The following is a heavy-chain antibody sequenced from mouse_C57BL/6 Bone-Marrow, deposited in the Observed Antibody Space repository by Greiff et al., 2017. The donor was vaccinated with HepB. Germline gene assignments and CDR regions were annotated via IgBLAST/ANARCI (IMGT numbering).Heavy chain of an antibody. V-gene: IGHV1-39*01. CDR1: GYSFTDYN. Sequence: EVKLQESGPELVKPGASVKISCKASGYSFTDYNMNWVKQSNGKSLEWIGVINPNYGTTSYNQKFKGKATLTVDQSSSTAYMQLNSLTSEDSAVYYCQAGGGISPLAPYYFGYWGQGTTLTVSS. J-gene: IGHJ2*01. CDR2: INPNYGTT. CDR3: QAGGGISPLAPYYFGY. D-gene: IGHD1-3*01.